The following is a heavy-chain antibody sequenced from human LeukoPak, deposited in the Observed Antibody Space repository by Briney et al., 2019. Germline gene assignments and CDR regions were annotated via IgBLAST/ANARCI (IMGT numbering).Heavy chain of an antibody. Sequence: NPSETLSLTCTVSGGSVSSKTYYWGWIRQTPGKGLEWIGNVYYSGSTYKNPSLQSRVTIFIDTSKNQFSLILSSVTAADTAIYYCARADTTGYPNFDFWGQGTLVTVSS. V-gene: IGHV4-39*01. J-gene: IGHJ4*02. D-gene: IGHD3-22*01. CDR2: VYYSGST. CDR3: ARADTTGYPNFDF. CDR1: GGSVSSKTYY.